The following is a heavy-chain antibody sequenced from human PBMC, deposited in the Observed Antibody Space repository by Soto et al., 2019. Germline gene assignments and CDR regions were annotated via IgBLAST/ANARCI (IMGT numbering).Heavy chain of an antibody. D-gene: IGHD6-19*01. CDR2: INPSGGRT. J-gene: IGHJ6*02. CDR3: AREGFLDRGVAVAGTSYYYGMDV. CDR1: GYTFTSYY. V-gene: IGHV1-46*01. Sequence: GASVKVSCKASGYTFTSYYMHWVRQAPGQGLEWMGIINPSGGRTSYAQKFKGRVTMTRDTSTSTVYMELSSLRSEDTAVYYCAREGFLDRGVAVAGTSYYYGMDVWG.